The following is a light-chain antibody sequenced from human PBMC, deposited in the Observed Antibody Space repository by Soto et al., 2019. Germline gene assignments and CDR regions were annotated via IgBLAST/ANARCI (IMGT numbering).Light chain of an antibody. Sequence: EIVLTQSPGTLSLSPGERATLSCRASQSVTGSYLAWYQQRHGQAPRPLIYGASSRATGIPDRFSGSGSGTDFTLTITRLEPEDFAVYYCQQYGVSPPTFGQGTRWIS. J-gene: IGKJ1*01. CDR1: QSVTGSY. CDR3: QQYGVSPPT. V-gene: IGKV3-20*01. CDR2: GAS.